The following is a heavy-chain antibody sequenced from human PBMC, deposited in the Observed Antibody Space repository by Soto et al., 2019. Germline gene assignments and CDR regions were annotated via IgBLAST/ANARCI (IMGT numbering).Heavy chain of an antibody. J-gene: IGHJ6*02. CDR3: ARAYYENYYYGMDV. CDR1: GGSFSGYY. D-gene: IGHD1-26*01. V-gene: IGHV4-34*01. Sequence: SETLSLTCAVYGGSFSGYYWSWIRQPPGKGLEWIGEINHSGSTNYNPSLKSRVTISVDTSKNQFSLKLSSVTAADTAVYYCARAYYENYYYGMDVWGQGTTVTVSS. CDR2: INHSGST.